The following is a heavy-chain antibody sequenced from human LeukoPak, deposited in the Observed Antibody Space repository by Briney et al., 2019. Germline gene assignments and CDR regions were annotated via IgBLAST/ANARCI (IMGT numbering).Heavy chain of an antibody. J-gene: IGHJ4*02. Sequence: GGSLRLSCAASGFTFSSYSMNWVRQAPGKGLEWVSSISSSSSYIYYADSVKGRFTISRDNAKNSLYLQMNSLRAEDTALYYCAKDRVTIFGVVTLFDYWGQGTLVTVSS. CDR2: ISSSSSYI. CDR3: AKDRVTIFGVVTLFDY. D-gene: IGHD3-3*01. CDR1: GFTFSSYS. V-gene: IGHV3-21*04.